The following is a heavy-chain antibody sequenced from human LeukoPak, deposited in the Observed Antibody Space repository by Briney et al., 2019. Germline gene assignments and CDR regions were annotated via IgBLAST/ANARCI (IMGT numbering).Heavy chain of an antibody. D-gene: IGHD1-1*01. CDR1: GFTFSGSA. CDR3: ARVTFGLERRYDGKYFDY. V-gene: IGHV3-73*01. CDR2: IRSKANSYAT. J-gene: IGHJ4*02. Sequence: PGGPLRLSCAASGFTFSGSAMHWVRQASGKGLEWVGRIRSKANSYATAYAASVKGRFTISRDDSKNTAYLQMNSLNTEDTAVYYCARVTFGLERRYDGKYFDYWGQGTLVTVSS.